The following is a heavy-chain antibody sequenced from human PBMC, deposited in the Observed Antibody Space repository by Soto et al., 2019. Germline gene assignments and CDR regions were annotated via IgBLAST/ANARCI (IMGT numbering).Heavy chain of an antibody. CDR1: GNILSDYC. V-gene: IGHV1-2*02. J-gene: IGHJ6*02. CDR3: VRDLRRQWRRLDPESYTGMDV. D-gene: IGHD5-12*01. Sequence: ASVKVSCKSSGNILSDYCIHWVRQAPGQGLEWLGWMKPDDGGPNYAQNFQGRVIMTRDTSTDTDYMELTRLTSDDTAVYFCVRDLRRQWRRLDPESYTGMDVWGQGTTVTVSS. CDR2: MKPDDGGP.